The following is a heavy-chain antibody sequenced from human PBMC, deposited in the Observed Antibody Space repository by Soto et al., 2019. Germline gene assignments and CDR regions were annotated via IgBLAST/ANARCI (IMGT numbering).Heavy chain of an antibody. Sequence: QVQLVQSGAEVKKPGSSVKVSCKASGGTFSSYAISWVRQAPGQGLEWMGGIIPIFGTANYAQKFQGRVTXXAXEXXSTAYMELSSLRSEDTAVYYCASTKPLVWEGGMDVWGQGTTVTVSS. CDR2: IIPIFGTA. CDR1: GGTFSSYA. J-gene: IGHJ6*02. D-gene: IGHD1-26*01. CDR3: ASTKPLVWEGGMDV. V-gene: IGHV1-69*12.